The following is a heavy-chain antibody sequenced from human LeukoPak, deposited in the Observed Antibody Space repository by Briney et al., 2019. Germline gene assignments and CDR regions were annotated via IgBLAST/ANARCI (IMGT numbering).Heavy chain of an antibody. Sequence: SETLSLTCAVYGGSFSGYYWSWIRQPPGKGLEWIGEIKHSGSTNYNPSLKSRVTISVDTSKNQFSLKLSSVTAADTAVYYCARGKNLDYGSGSYYDAFDIWGQGTMVTVSS. CDR2: IKHSGST. CDR3: ARGKNLDYGSGSYYDAFDI. CDR1: GGSFSGYY. D-gene: IGHD3-10*01. J-gene: IGHJ3*02. V-gene: IGHV4-34*01.